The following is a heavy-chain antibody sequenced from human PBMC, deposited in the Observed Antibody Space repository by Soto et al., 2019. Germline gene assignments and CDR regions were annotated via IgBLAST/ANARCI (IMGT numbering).Heavy chain of an antibody. D-gene: IGHD3-3*01. CDR3: AKDRGYDFWSGYYSYYYYGMDV. CDR2: ISYDGSNK. Sequence: PGGSLRLSCAASGFTFSSYGMHWVRQAPGKGLEWAAVISYDGSNKYYADSVKGRFTISRDNSKNTLYLQMNSLRAEDTAVYYCAKDRGYDFWSGYYSYYYYGMDVWGQGTTVTVSS. J-gene: IGHJ6*02. CDR1: GFTFSSYG. V-gene: IGHV3-30*18.